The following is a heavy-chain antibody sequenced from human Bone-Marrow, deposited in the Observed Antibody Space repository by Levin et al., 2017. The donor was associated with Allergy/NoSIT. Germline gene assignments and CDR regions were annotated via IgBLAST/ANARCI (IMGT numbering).Heavy chain of an antibody. CDR2: ITSDGGYK. J-gene: IGHJ4*02. D-gene: IGHD3-16*01. CDR3: AGGGSFQN. Sequence: SCAASGFTFSAYGIHWVRRAPGKGLEWVALITSDGGYKFYADSVKGRFTISRDNSKNTLYLQMNSLGPEDTAMYYCAGGGSFQNWGQGTLVTVST. V-gene: IGHV3-30*03. CDR1: GFTFSAYG.